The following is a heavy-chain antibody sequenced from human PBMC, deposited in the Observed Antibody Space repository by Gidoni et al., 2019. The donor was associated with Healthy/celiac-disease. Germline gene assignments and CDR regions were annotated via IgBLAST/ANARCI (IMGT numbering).Heavy chain of an antibody. CDR2: ISGSGGST. CDR3: ASKMYYYDSSGYDYGSDY. D-gene: IGHD3-22*01. Sequence: EVQLLESGGGLVQPGGSLRLSCAASGFTFSSYAMSWVRQAPGKGLEWVSAISGSGGSTYYADSVKGRFTISRDNSKNTLYLQMNSLRAEDTAVYYCASKMYYYDSSGYDYGSDYWGQGTLVTVSS. J-gene: IGHJ4*02. V-gene: IGHV3-23*01. CDR1: GFTFSSYA.